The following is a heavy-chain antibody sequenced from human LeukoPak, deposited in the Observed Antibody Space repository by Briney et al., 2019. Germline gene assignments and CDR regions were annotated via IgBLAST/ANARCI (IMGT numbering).Heavy chain of an antibody. CDR1: GFTFSSYG. Sequence: PGGSLRLSCAASGFTFSSYGMHWVRQAPGKGLEWVAVISYDGSNKYFADSVKGRFTISRDNSKNTLYLQMNSLRAEDTAVYYCAKDSGIAVAGTLRAFDIWGQGTMVTASS. V-gene: IGHV3-30*18. CDR3: AKDSGIAVAGTLRAFDI. J-gene: IGHJ3*02. CDR2: ISYDGSNK. D-gene: IGHD6-19*01.